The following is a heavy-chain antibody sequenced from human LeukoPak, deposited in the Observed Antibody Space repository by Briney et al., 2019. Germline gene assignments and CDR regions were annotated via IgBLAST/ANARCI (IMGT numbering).Heavy chain of an antibody. CDR3: ARVYASGWSYEVAY. D-gene: IGHD6-19*01. CDR1: GFTFSAYG. CDR2: IWYDGSND. Sequence: GGSLRLSCAASGFTFSAYGMHWVRQAPGKGLEWVALIWYDGSNDYYAESVKGRFTISRDNSKNTLYLQMNSLRAEDTALYYCARVYASGWSYEVAYWGQGTLVTVSS. V-gene: IGHV3-33*01. J-gene: IGHJ4*02.